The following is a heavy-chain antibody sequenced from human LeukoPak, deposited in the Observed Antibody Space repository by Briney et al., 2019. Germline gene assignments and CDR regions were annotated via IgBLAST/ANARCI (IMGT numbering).Heavy chain of an antibody. J-gene: IGHJ4*02. CDR2: INHSGST. CDR1: GGSFSGYY. D-gene: IGHD6-19*01. V-gene: IGHV4-34*01. CDR3: ARGGQWLVTWYFDY. Sequence: SETLSLTCAVYGGSFSGYYRSWIRQPPGKGLEWIGEINHSGSTNYNPSLKSRVTISVDTSKNQFSLKLSSVTAADTAAYYCARGGQWLVTWYFDYWGQGTLVTVSS.